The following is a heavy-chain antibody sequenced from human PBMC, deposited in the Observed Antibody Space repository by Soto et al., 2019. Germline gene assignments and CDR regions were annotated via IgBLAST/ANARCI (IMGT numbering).Heavy chain of an antibody. D-gene: IGHD4-17*01. CDR1: GGPFSAGGYY. CDR3: ARGDSTVSSVFDY. CDR2: ILQNGDT. J-gene: IGHJ4*02. Sequence: SETLSLTCTVSGGPFSAGGYYWSWIRQAPGKGLEWIGYILQNGDTSYNPPLKSRVTISTDTSKRQFSLKLTSVTAAGTAVYYCARGDSTVSSVFDYWGQGLLLTVSS. V-gene: IGHV4-31*03.